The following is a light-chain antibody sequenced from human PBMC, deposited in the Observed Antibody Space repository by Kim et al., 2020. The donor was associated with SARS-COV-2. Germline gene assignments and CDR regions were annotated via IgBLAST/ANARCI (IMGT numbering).Light chain of an antibody. J-gene: IGKJ2*01. CDR2: SVS. V-gene: IGKV1-12*01. CDR3: QQANTFPFT. CDR1: QGVSSY. Sequence: SGSVGDRVTITCRASQGVSSYLAWYQQRPGKAPELLIYSVSTLQRGVPSRFSGSGSGTDFTLTISSLQPEDFATYYCQQANTFPFTFGQGTKLEI.